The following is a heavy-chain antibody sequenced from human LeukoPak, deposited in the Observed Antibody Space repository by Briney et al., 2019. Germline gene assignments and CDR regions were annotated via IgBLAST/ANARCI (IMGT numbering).Heavy chain of an antibody. CDR3: AKGPLFYYDSSGYH. V-gene: IGHV3-23*01. D-gene: IGHD3-22*01. Sequence: PGGSLRLSCAASGFTFSSYAMSWVRQAPGKGLEWVSAISGSGGSTYYADSVKGRFTISRDNSKNTLYLQMNSLRAEDTAVYYCAKGPLFYYDSSGYHWGQGTLVTVSS. J-gene: IGHJ4*02. CDR1: GFTFSSYA. CDR2: ISGSGGST.